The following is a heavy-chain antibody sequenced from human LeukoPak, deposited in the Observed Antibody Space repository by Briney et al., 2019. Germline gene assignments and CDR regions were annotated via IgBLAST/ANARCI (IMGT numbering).Heavy chain of an antibody. CDR1: GYTFTNYA. V-gene: IGHV1-3*03. CDR3: ARGRGPPNTNRDFYYYYYMDV. J-gene: IGHJ6*03. CDR2: INAANGHT. D-gene: IGHD3-10*01. Sequence: ASVKVSCKASGYTFTNYAIHWVRQAPGQRFGWMGWINAANGHTKYSQEFQDRITITRDTSATTAYMELSNLRSEDMALYYCARGRGPPNTNRDFYYYYYMDVWGTGTTVTVSS.